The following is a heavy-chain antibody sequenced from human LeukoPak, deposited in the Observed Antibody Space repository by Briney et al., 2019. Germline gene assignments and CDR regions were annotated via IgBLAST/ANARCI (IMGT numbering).Heavy chain of an antibody. CDR1: GFAFSTYT. Sequence: GRSLRLSCAASGFAFSTYTMHWVRQAPGKGPEWVAVISYDETHKYYGDAVGGRFTISRDNSKNTLYLQMNSLRGDDTARYYCTKASWEGVTTTYFDYWGQGTLVPVSS. CDR2: ISYDETHK. D-gene: IGHD1-26*01. V-gene: IGHV3-30*04. CDR3: TKASWEGVTTTYFDY. J-gene: IGHJ4*02.